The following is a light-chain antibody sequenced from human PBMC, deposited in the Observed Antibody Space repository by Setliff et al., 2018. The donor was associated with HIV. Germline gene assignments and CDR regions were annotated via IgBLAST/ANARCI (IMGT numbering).Light chain of an antibody. J-gene: IGLJ1*01. CDR1: SSDVGAYNY. V-gene: IGLV2-11*01. CDR2: EVS. Sequence: QSALTQPRSVSGSPGQSVTFSCTGSSSDVGAYNYASWYQQHPGKAPKLMIYEVSKRPSGVPDRFSGSKSGDTASLTISRLQSEDEADYYCCSYAGTYTYIFGTGTRSPS. CDR3: CSYAGTYTYI.